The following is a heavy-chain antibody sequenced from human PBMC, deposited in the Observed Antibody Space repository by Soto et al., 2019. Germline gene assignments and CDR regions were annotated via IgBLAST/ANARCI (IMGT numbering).Heavy chain of an antibody. J-gene: IGHJ4*02. CDR1: GYTFTGYY. Sequence: QVQLVQSGAEVKESGASVKVSCKASGYTFTGYYIHWVRQAPGQGFELVGEISPKSGGTRYAQKFQGRVTMTKDTSITTVYMELSNLSPDDTAVYYCGRGRSGELVVFYWGQGTLVTVHS. CDR2: ISPKSGGT. D-gene: IGHD1-7*01. CDR3: GRGRSGELVVFY. V-gene: IGHV1-2*02.